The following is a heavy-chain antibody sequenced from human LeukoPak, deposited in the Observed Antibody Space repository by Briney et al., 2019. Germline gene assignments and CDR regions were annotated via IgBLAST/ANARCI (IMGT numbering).Heavy chain of an antibody. D-gene: IGHD3-3*01. CDR1: GGSFSGYY. CDR2: INHSGCT. CDR3: ARGRQDFWSGYYSDPVNFDY. Sequence: SETLSLTCAVYGGSFSGYYWSWIRQPPGKGLVWIGEINHSGCTNYNPSLKSRVTISVDTSKNQFSLKLTSVTAADTAVYYCARGRQDFWSGYYSDPVNFDYWGQGTLVTVSS. J-gene: IGHJ4*02. V-gene: IGHV4-34*01.